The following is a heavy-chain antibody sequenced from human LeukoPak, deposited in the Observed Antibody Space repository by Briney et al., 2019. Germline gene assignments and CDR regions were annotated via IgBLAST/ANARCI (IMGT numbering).Heavy chain of an antibody. V-gene: IGHV3-7*01. CDR1: GFTFRSYW. J-gene: IGHJ4*02. Sequence: GGSLRLSCAASGFTFRSYWMSWVRQAPGNGREWVANINQGGSVKYYVDCVMGRFTISRADAKYSLYVHMNSLRDEDTDVYYCARVGYSGWNLEYWGQGTLVTVSS. CDR3: ARVGYSGWNLEY. CDR2: INQGGSVK. D-gene: IGHD5-12*01.